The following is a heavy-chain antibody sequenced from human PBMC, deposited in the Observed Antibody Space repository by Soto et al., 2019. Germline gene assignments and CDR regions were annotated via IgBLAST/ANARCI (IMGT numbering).Heavy chain of an antibody. Sequence: QVQLVESGGGLVKPGGSLRLSCAGSGFTFSGYYMSWIRQAPGKGMEWVSYISDSGSTIYYADSVMGRFTISRDNAKNSLYLEMNSLRADDTAVYYCALGEDSNGWYLAWGQGTLVTVSS. D-gene: IGHD6-13*01. J-gene: IGHJ5*02. CDR2: ISDSGSTI. CDR3: ALGEDSNGWYLA. CDR1: GFTFSGYY. V-gene: IGHV3-11*01.